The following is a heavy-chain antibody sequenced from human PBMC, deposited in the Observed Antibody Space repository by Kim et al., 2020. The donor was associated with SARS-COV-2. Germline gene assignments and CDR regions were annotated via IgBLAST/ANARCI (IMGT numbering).Heavy chain of an antibody. Sequence: GGSLRLSCAASGFTFSGSAMHWVRQASGKGLEWVGRIRSKANSYATAYAASVKGRFTISRDDSKNTAYLQMNSLKTEDTAVYYCTRRRGLLWFGEQDYYYYYGMVVWGQGTTVTVSS. CDR1: GFTFSGSA. J-gene: IGHJ6*02. D-gene: IGHD3-10*01. CDR2: IRSKANSYAT. CDR3: TRRRGLLWFGEQDYYYYYGMVV. V-gene: IGHV3-73*01.